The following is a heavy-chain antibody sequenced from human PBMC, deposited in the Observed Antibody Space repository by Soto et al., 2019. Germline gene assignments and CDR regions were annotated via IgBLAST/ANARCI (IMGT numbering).Heavy chain of an antibody. CDR2: ISSSSSYI. CDR1: GFTFISYS. J-gene: IGHJ6*02. CDR3: ARDPRVAAAGRYYYYYGMDV. Sequence: PGGSLRLSCAASGFTFISYSMNWVRQAPGKGLEWVSSISSSSSYIYYADSVKGRFTISRDNAKNSLYLQMNSLRAEDTAVYYCARDPRVAAAGRYYYYYGMDVWGQGTTVTVSS. V-gene: IGHV3-21*01. D-gene: IGHD6-13*01.